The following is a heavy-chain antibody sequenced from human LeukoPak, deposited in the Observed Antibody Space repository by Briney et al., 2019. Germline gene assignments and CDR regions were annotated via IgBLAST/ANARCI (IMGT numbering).Heavy chain of an antibody. D-gene: IGHD6-19*01. CDR1: GYTFTGYF. CDR2: LDPTSGGT. V-gene: IGHV1-2*02. Sequence: ASVTVSCKASGYTFTGYFIHWVRQAPGQGLEWMGGLDPTSGGTNSAQKFQGRVSMTRDTSSTTASMELRSLRPDDTAVYYCARDRPGYSSWFDAWGQGALVTVSS. J-gene: IGHJ5*02. CDR3: ARDRPGYSSWFDA.